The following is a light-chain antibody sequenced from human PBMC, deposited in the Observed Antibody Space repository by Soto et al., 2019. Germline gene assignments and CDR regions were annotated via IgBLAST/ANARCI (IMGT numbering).Light chain of an antibody. CDR1: QSLSSY. CDR3: QQYKA. V-gene: IGKV1-5*01. J-gene: IGKJ1*01. CDR2: DAS. Sequence: DIQMTQSPSTLSASVGDNITITCRASQSLSSYLAWYQQKPGRAPKLLIFDASSLERGVPSRFSGSGSGTEFRLTISNLQPDDFATYYCQQYKAFGQGTKVDIK.